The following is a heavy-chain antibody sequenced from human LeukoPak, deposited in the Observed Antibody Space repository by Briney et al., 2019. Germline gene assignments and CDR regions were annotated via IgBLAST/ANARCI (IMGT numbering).Heavy chain of an antibody. CDR3: AIHPSSMTRVTKGWFDP. CDR2: IYYTGST. D-gene: IGHD4-17*01. Sequence: SETLSLTCTVSGISITSYCWSWIRQPPGKGLQWIGYIYYTGSTNYNPSLKSRVTISVDTSKNQFSLKLTSVTAADTAVYYCAIHPSSMTRVTKGWFDPWGQGTLVTVSS. V-gene: IGHV4-59*01. J-gene: IGHJ5*02. CDR1: GISITSYC.